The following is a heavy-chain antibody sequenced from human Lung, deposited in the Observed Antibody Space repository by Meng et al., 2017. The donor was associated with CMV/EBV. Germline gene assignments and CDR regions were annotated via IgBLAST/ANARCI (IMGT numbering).Heavy chain of an antibody. CDR2: IQYDGSDK. CDR3: HLSGPTNCDF. D-gene: IGHD5-12*01. J-gene: IGHJ4*02. Sequence: GGSLRLSCETSGFTFSRYGIHWVRQAPGKGLEWVTFIQYDGSDKYYADSVKGRFTISRDNSKNTLYLQMSSLRTEDTAMYYCHLSGPTNCDFWGQGTLVTVSS. CDR1: GFTFSRYG. V-gene: IGHV3-30*02.